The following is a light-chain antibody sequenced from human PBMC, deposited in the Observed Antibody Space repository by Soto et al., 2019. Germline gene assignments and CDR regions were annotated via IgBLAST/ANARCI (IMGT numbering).Light chain of an antibody. CDR3: QHYNSYSEA. CDR2: GAT. Sequence: EIVLTQSPGTPSLSPGERATLSCRASQSVSSSYLAWYQQRRGQAPRLLIYGATSRATGIPDRFSGSGSGTEFTLTISSLQPDDFATYYCQHYNSYSEAFGQGTKVDI. CDR1: QSVSSSY. J-gene: IGKJ1*01. V-gene: IGKV3-20*01.